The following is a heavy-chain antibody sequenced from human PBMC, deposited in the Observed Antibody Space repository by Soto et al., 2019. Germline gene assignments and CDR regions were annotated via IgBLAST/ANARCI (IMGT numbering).Heavy chain of an antibody. J-gene: IGHJ4*02. Sequence: GGAPRLSCAASGFTFNSYWMSWVRQAPGKGLEWVANIKQDGSEKYYVDSVKGRFTISRDNAKNSLYLQMNSLRAEDTAVYYCARSSSGWYFDYWGQGTLVTVSS. D-gene: IGHD6-19*01. CDR1: GFTFNSYW. CDR2: IKQDGSEK. V-gene: IGHV3-7*01. CDR3: ARSSSGWYFDY.